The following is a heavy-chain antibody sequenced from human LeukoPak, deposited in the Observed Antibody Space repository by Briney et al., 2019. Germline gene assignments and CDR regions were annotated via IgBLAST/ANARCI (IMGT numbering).Heavy chain of an antibody. D-gene: IGHD3-10*01. V-gene: IGHV1-2*02. CDR2: INPNSGGT. CDR3: AREGERGYGSGSNDAFDI. Sequence: GASVKVSCKASGYTFTGYYMHWVRQAPEQGLEWMGWINPNSGGTNYAQKFQGRVTMTRDTSISTAYMELSRLRSDDTAVYYCAREGERGYGSGSNDAFDIWGQGTMVTVSS. CDR1: GYTFTGYY. J-gene: IGHJ3*02.